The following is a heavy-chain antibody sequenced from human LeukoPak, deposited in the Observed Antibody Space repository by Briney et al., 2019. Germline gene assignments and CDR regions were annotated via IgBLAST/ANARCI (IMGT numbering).Heavy chain of an antibody. V-gene: IGHV3-23*01. CDR2: ISGSGGST. J-gene: IGHJ4*02. Sequence: PGGSLRLSCAASGFTFSSYAMSWVRQAPGKGLEWVSAISGSGGSTYYAGSVKGRFTISRDNSKNTLYLQMNSLRAEDTAVYYCAKDRGITIFGVVPSGYWGQGTLVTVSS. D-gene: IGHD3-3*01. CDR1: GFTFSSYA. CDR3: AKDRGITIFGVVPSGY.